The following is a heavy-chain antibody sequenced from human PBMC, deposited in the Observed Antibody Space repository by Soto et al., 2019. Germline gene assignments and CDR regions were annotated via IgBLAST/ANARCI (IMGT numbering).Heavy chain of an antibody. CDR1: GGTFSSYA. V-gene: IGHV1-69*01. J-gene: IGHJ6*02. CDR2: IIPIFGTA. CDR3: ARDNWNYRYDYYGMDV. Sequence: QVQLVQSGAEVKKPGSSVKVSCKASGGTFSSYAISWGRQAPGQGLEWMGGIIPIFGTANYAQKVQGRVTITADESTSTAYMELSSLRYEDTAVYDCARDNWNYRYDYYGMDVWGQGTTVTVSS. D-gene: IGHD1-7*01.